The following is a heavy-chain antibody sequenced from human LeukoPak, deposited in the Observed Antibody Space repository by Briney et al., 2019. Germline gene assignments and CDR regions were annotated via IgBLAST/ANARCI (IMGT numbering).Heavy chain of an antibody. CDR3: ARLYLYGGLKYFDN. J-gene: IGHJ4*02. CDR1: GYTFTSYG. V-gene: IGHV1-18*01. Sequence: SVKVSCKASGYTFTSYGISWVRQAPGQGHEWMGWIISYNGNTNYDQNLQGRVTMTPDTSTSTAYMELRSLGSDDTAVYYCARLYLYGGLKYFDNWGQGTLVTVSS. CDR2: IISYNGNT. D-gene: IGHD4-23*01.